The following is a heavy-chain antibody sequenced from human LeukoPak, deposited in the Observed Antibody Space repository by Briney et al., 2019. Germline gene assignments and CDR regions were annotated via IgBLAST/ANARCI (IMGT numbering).Heavy chain of an antibody. CDR3: ARVSGSSGYYGFDY. Sequence: KTGGSLRLSCTASGFSFSSYWMSWVRQPPGKGLEWIGEIYHSGSTNYNPSLKSRVTISVDKSKNQFSLKLSSVTAADTAVYYCARVSGSSGYYGFDYWGQGTLVTVSS. CDR1: GFSFSSYW. V-gene: IGHV4-4*02. D-gene: IGHD3-22*01. CDR2: IYHSGST. J-gene: IGHJ4*02.